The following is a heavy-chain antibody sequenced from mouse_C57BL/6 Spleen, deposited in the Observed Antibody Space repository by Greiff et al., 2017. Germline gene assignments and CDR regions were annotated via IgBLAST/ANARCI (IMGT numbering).Heavy chain of an antibody. CDR3: ARHLCGSSRGYFGG. CDR2: IWSDGST. D-gene: IGHD1-1*01. Sequence: VQLVESGPGLVAPSQCLSISCTVSGFSLTSYGVHWVRQPPGKGLEWLVVIWSDGSTTDNSALKSRLSISTDNSKSQVFLKMNSLQTDDTAMYYGARHLCGSSRGYFGGWGTGTTVTVAS. CDR1: GFSLTSYG. V-gene: IGHV2-6-1*01. J-gene: IGHJ1*03.